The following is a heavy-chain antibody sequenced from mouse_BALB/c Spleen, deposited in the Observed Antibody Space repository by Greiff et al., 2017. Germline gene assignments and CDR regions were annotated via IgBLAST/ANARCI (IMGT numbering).Heavy chain of an antibody. D-gene: IGHD1-1*01. Sequence: QVQLQQSGAELVRPGASVKLSCKASGYTFTSYWINWVKQRPGQGLEWIGNIYPSDSYTNYNQKFKDKATLTVDKSSSTAYMQLSSPTSEDSAVYYCTRLGYYGSSYGYFDVWGAGTTVTVSS. J-gene: IGHJ1*01. CDR1: GYTFTSYW. V-gene: IGHV1-69*02. CDR3: TRLGYYGSSYGYFDV. CDR2: IYPSDSYT.